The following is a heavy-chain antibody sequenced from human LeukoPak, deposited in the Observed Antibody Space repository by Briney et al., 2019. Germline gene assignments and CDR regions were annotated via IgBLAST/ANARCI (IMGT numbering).Heavy chain of an antibody. J-gene: IGHJ4*02. Sequence: SGGSLRLSCAASGFTFDDYAMHWVRQAPGKGLEWVSVIYSGGSTYYADSVKGRFTISRDNSKNTLYLQMNSLRAEDTAVYYCASAQWLVPPYFDYWGQGTLVTVSS. V-gene: IGHV3-66*01. CDR3: ASAQWLVPPYFDY. D-gene: IGHD6-19*01. CDR2: IYSGGST. CDR1: GFTFDDYA.